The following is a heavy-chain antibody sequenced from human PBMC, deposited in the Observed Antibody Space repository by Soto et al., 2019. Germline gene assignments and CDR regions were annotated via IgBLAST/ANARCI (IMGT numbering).Heavy chain of an antibody. D-gene: IGHD3-22*01. Sequence: EVQLVESGGGLVKPGGSLRLSCAASGFTFSSYSMNWVRQAPGKGLEWVSSISSSSSYIYYADSVKGRFTISRDNAENSLYLQMNSLRAEDTAVYYCASGPSYYYYSSVAHAFDIWGQGTMVTVSS. V-gene: IGHV3-21*01. CDR1: GFTFSSYS. CDR3: ASGPSYYYYSSVAHAFDI. CDR2: ISSSSSYI. J-gene: IGHJ3*02.